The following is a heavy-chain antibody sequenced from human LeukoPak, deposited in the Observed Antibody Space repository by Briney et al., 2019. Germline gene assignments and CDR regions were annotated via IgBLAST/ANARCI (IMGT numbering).Heavy chain of an antibody. Sequence: GGSLRLSCAASGFTFSSYGMHWVRQAPGKGLEWVAVISYDGSNKYYADSVKGRFTISRDNSKNTLDLQMNSPRAEDTAVYYCAKDRYYGSGSYYAYYYYGMDVWGQGTTVTVSS. CDR2: ISYDGSNK. CDR3: AKDRYYGSGSYYAYYYYGMDV. J-gene: IGHJ6*02. D-gene: IGHD3-10*01. CDR1: GFTFSSYG. V-gene: IGHV3-30*18.